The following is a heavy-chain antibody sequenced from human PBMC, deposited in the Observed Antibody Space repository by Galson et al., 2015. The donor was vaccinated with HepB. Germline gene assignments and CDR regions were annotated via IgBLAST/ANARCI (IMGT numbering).Heavy chain of an antibody. D-gene: IGHD3-22*01. CDR3: ARDTRPWARKYYYDSSGYYYWYFDL. V-gene: IGHV3-7*03. J-gene: IGHJ2*01. CDR2: IKQDGSEK. Sequence: SLRLSCAASGFTFSSYWMSWVRQAPGKGLEWVANIKQDGSEKYYVDSVKGRFTISRDNAKNSLYLQMNSLRAEDTAVYYCARDTRPWARKYYYDSSGYYYWYFDLWGRGTLVTVSS. CDR1: GFTFSSYW.